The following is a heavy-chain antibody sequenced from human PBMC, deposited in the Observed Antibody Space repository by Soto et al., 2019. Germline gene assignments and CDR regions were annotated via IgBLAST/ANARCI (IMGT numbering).Heavy chain of an antibody. CDR2: IDHSSSSV. V-gene: IGHV3-48*04. Sequence: EVQLVESGGGLVQPGGSLRLSCAASGFRFSSYSMNWVRQAPGKGPEWVSYIDHSSSSVRYVDSVEGRFTISRDNAKDSLSLQLNSLRVEDTSMASCAVGIAEARGDFDLWGRGTLVTVSS. CDR3: AVGIAEARGDFDL. D-gene: IGHD6-19*01. J-gene: IGHJ2*01. CDR1: GFRFSSYS.